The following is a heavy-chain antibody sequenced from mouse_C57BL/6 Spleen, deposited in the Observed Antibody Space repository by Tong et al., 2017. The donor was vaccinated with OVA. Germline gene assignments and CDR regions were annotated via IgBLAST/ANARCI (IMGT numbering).Heavy chain of an antibody. J-gene: IGHJ2*01. Sequence: EVQLQESGPELVKPGASVQMSCKASGYTFTDYNMHWVKQSHGKSLEWIGYINPNNGGTSYNQKFKGKATLTVNKSSSTAYMELNSLTSEDSAVYYCARGGSSPDYWGQGTTLTVSS. D-gene: IGHD1-1*01. CDR3: ARGGSSPDY. V-gene: IGHV1-22*01. CDR1: GYTFTDYN. CDR2: INPNNGGT.